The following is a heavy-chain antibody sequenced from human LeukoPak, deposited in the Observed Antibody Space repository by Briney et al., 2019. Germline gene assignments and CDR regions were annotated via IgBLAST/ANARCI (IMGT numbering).Heavy chain of an antibody. J-gene: IGHJ4*02. Sequence: GGSLRLSCAASGFTFRSFSMNWVRQAPGKGLEWVSAISSSGRYMYYADSVKGRFAISRDNANNSLYLQMDSLRAEDTAVYYCAKDVRSDYFDYWGQGTLVTVSS. CDR2: ISSSGRYM. CDR1: GFTFRSFS. CDR3: AKDVRSDYFDY. V-gene: IGHV3-21*01.